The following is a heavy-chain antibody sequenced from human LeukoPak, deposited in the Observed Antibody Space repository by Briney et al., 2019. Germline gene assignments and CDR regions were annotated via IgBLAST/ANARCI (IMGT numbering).Heavy chain of an antibody. CDR1: GYTFTSYG. D-gene: IGHD3-10*01. CDR3: ARDYFEGFGELFAHDAFDI. J-gene: IGHJ3*02. CDR2: ISAYNGNT. V-gene: IGHV1-18*04. Sequence: ASVEVSCKASGYTFTSYGTSWVRQAPGQGLEWMGWISAYNGNTNYAQKLQGRVTMTTDTSTSTAYMELRSLRSDDTAVYYCARDYFEGFGELFAHDAFDIWGQGTMVTVSS.